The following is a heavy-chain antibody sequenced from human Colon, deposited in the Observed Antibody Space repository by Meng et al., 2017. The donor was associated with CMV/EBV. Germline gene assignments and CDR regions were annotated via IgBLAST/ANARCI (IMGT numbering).Heavy chain of an antibody. V-gene: IGHV3-21*01. Sequence: GESLKISCAASGFTFSSYSMNWVRQAPGKGLERVSSISSSSSYIYYADSVKGRFTISRDNAKNSLYLQMNSLRAEDTAVYYCARADQREMATIPDAFDIWGQGTMVTVSS. CDR2: ISSSSSYI. J-gene: IGHJ3*02. CDR1: GFTFSSYS. CDR3: ARADQREMATIPDAFDI. D-gene: IGHD5-24*01.